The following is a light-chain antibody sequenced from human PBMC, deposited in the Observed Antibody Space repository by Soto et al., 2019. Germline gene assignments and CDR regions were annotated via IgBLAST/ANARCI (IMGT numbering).Light chain of an antibody. CDR2: EDN. V-gene: IGLV6-57*03. CDR3: QLYDSNTVV. CDR1: SGGFPSNS. J-gene: IGLJ2*01. Sequence: NFMLTQPHSVSESPGKTVIISCTRSSGGFPSNSVQWYQQRPGSAPTTIISEDNQRPSGVPDRFSGSTDGSSNSASLIISGLQIEDGAAYDCQLYDSNTVVFGGGTKVTVL.